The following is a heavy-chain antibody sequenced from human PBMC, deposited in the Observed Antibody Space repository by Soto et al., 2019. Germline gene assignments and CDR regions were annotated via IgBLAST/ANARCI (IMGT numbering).Heavy chain of an antibody. J-gene: IGHJ4*02. CDR1: GYTFTSYG. Sequence: GXSVKVSCNASGYTFTSYGIRLVRQAPGQGLEWMGWISAYNGNRNYAQKVQGRVTMTTDTSTNTAYMEVRSLRSDDTAVYYCARDQVGATGDYWGQGTLVT. D-gene: IGHD1-26*01. V-gene: IGHV1-18*01. CDR3: ARDQVGATGDY. CDR2: ISAYNGNR.